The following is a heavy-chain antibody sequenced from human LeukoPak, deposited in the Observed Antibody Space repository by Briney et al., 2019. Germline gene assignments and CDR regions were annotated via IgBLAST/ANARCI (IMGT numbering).Heavy chain of an antibody. CDR2: INDDGYYT. Sequence: GGSLRLSCAASGFTFSAYAMTWVRQAPGRGLEWVSGINDDGYYTYYADSVKGRFTISRDNSKDMLYLQMNSLRVDDTAVYYCAKEMESGGWPVDYWGQGALVTVSS. D-gene: IGHD2-15*01. J-gene: IGHJ4*02. CDR1: GFTFSAYA. V-gene: IGHV3-23*01. CDR3: AKEMESGGWPVDY.